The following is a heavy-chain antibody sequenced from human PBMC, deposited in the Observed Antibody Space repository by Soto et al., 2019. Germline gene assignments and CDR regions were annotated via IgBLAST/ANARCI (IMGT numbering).Heavy chain of an antibody. CDR2: IFYLGSS. J-gene: IGHJ5*02. Sequence: SETLSLTCTVSGDSIIGSDFYWGWVLQPPGKGLEWIGSIFYLGSSYYNPSLKSRVTMSVDTSKNQFSLRLRSVTAADTALYFCARHSLALRKNNWFDPWGQGIMVTVSS. CDR1: GDSIIGSDFY. V-gene: IGHV4-39*01. CDR3: ARHSLALRKNNWFDP. D-gene: IGHD3-3*02.